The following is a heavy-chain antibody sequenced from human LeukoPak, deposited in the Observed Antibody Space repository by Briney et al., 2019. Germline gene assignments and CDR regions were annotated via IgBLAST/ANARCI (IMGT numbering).Heavy chain of an antibody. D-gene: IGHD1-1*01. CDR1: GFPSRSYA. CDR2: ITDDEDT. J-gene: IGHJ4*02. V-gene: IGHV3-23*01. Sequence: GGSLRLSCVASGFPSRSYAMTWVRQAPGKGLESVSVITDDEDTYYADSVKGRFTISRDNSQNTVFLQMNSLRVEDTAVYYCAKVDYWSPENYFDSWGQGTLVTVSS. CDR3: AKVDYWSPENYFDS.